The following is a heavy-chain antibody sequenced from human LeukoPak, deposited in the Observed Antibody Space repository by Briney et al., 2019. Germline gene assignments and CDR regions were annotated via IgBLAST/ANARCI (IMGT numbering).Heavy chain of an antibody. CDR1: GGSISSGDFY. CDR3: ARYYDTRGDGYDI. D-gene: IGHD3-22*01. V-gene: IGHV4-30-4*08. Sequence: SETLSLTCTVSGGSISSGDFYWSWIRQPPGKGLEWIGYIYYSGSTYYNPSLKSRVTISIDTSKNQFSLKLSAVTAADTAVYYCARYYDTRGDGYDIGGQGTMVTVS. J-gene: IGHJ3*02. CDR2: IYYSGST.